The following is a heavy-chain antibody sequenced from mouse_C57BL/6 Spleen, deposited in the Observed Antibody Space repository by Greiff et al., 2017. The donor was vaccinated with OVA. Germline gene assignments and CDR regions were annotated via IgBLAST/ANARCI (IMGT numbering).Heavy chain of an antibody. CDR3: ARELRRWYFDV. Sequence: QVQLQQPGAELVRPGSSVKLSCKASGYTFTSYWMHWVKQRPIQGLEWIGNIDPSDSETHYNQKFKDKATLTVDKSSSTAYMQLSSLTSEDSAVYYCARELRRWYFDVWGTWTTVTVSS. V-gene: IGHV1-52*01. D-gene: IGHD2-4*01. J-gene: IGHJ1*03. CDR2: IDPSDSET. CDR1: GYTFTSYW.